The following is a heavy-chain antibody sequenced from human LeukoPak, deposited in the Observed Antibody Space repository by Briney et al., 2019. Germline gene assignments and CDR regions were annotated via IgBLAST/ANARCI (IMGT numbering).Heavy chain of an antibody. CDR3: ADKASFDY. Sequence: GGSLRLSCAASGFTFSTYWMSWVRQAPGKGPEWVGNIKEDGSEKQYVASVRGRFTISRDNAKKSLYLQMNSLRAEDTAVYYCADKASFDYWGQGTPVTVSS. CDR1: GFTFSTYW. V-gene: IGHV3-7*01. J-gene: IGHJ4*02. CDR2: IKEDGSEK.